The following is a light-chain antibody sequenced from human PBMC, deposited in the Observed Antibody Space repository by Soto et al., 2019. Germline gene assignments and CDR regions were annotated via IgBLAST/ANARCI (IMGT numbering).Light chain of an antibody. CDR2: RAS. Sequence: NVLTQSPGTLSLSPGQRATLSCRASQSLSGNYLAWYQQKPGQAPRVLIYRASIRATGIADRFSGSGSGTDFTLTISILEPEDFAVYYCQHYGASPWTFGQGTKVEIK. V-gene: IGKV3-20*01. CDR3: QHYGASPWT. J-gene: IGKJ1*01. CDR1: QSLSGNY.